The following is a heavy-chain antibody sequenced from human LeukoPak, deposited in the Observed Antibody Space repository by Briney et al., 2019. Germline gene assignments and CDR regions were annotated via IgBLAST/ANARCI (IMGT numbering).Heavy chain of an antibody. CDR2: ISWNSGSI. CDR3: AKDRGSVDAYYDFWSGQSYYYGMDV. J-gene: IGHJ6*02. CDR1: GFTFDDYA. Sequence: PGGSLRLSCAASGFTFDDYAMHWVRQAPGKGLEWVSGISWNSGSIGYADSVKGRFTISRDNAKNSLYLQMNSLRAEDTALYYCAKDRGSVDAYYDFWSGQSYYYGMDVWGQGTTVTVSS. V-gene: IGHV3-9*01. D-gene: IGHD3-3*01.